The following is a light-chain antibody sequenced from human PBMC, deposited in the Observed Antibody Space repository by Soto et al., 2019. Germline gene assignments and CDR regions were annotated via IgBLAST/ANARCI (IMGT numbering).Light chain of an antibody. CDR1: SSDVGGYNY. CDR2: DVS. Sequence: QSALTQPRSVSGSPGQSVTISCSGSSSDVGGYNYVSWYQQYPGKAPKVMIYDVSGRPSGVPDRFSGSMSGNTASLTISGLQAEDEADYYCSCYAGSSWVFGGGTKLTVL. V-gene: IGLV2-11*01. CDR3: SCYAGSSWV. J-gene: IGLJ3*02.